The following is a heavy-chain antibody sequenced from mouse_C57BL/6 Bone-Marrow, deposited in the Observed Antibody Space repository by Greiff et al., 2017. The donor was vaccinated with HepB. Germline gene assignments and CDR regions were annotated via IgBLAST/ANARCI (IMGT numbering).Heavy chain of an antibody. CDR2: IRLKSDNYAT. J-gene: IGHJ3*01. D-gene: IGHD2-3*01. CDR3: TGWGWLTAWFAY. V-gene: IGHV6-3*01. CDR1: GFTFSNYW. Sequence: DVQLVESGGGLVQPGGSMKLSCVASGFTFSNYWMNWVRQSPEKGLEWVAQIRLKSDNYATHYAESVKGRFTISRDDSKSSVYLQMNNLRAEDTGIYYCTGWGWLTAWFAYWGQGTLVTVSA.